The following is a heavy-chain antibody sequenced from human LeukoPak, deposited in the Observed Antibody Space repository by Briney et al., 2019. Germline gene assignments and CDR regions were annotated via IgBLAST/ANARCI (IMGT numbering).Heavy chain of an antibody. D-gene: IGHD6-13*01. Sequence: GGSLRLSCAASGFTISSYWMSWVRQAPGKGLEWVANIKQDGSEKYYVDSVKGRFTISRDNAKNSLYLQMNSLRAEDTAVYYCARVRRSSWYFDYWGQGTLVTVSS. CDR1: GFTISSYW. J-gene: IGHJ4*02. CDR3: ARVRRSSWYFDY. CDR2: IKQDGSEK. V-gene: IGHV3-7*01.